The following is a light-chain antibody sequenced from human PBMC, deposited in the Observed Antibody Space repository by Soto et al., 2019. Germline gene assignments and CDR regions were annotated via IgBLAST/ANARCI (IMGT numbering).Light chain of an antibody. CDR2: AAS. Sequence: DVKVSQSPSSLSASIGDRVTITCRASQSISSYLNWYQQKPGKAPKLLIYAASSLQSGVPSRFSGSGSGTDFTLTISRLEPEDFAVYYCQQYGSSPITFGQGTRLAIK. CDR1: QSISSY. CDR3: QQYGSSPIT. V-gene: IGKV1-39*01. J-gene: IGKJ5*01.